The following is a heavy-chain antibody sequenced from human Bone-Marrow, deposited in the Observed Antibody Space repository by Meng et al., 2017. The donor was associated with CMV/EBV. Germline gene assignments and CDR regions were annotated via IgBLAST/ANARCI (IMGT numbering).Heavy chain of an antibody. CDR2: IYPGDSDI. CDR1: YW. V-gene: IGHV5-51*01. CDR3: ARRGDYWYFDL. J-gene: IGHJ2*01. Sequence: YWSWIRQPPGKGLEWMGIIYPGDSDIRYSPSFQGQVTISADKSISTAYLQWSSLKASDTAMYYCARRGDYWYFDLWGRGTLVTVSS.